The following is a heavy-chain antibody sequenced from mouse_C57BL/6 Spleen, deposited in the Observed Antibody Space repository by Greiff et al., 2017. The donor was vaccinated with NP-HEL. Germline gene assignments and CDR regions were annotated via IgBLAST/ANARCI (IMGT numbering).Heavy chain of an antibody. CDR2: IDPSDSYT. CDR1: GYTFTSYW. J-gene: IGHJ1*03. Sequence: QVQLKQPGAELVMPGASVKLSCKASGYTFTSYWMHWVKQRPGQGLEWIGEIDPSDSYTNYNQKFKGKSTLTVDKSSSTAYMQRSSRTSEDAAVDYGARWTDSNYEHCDVWGTGTTVTVSA. V-gene: IGHV1-69*01. D-gene: IGHD2-5*01. CDR3: ARWTDSNYEHCDV.